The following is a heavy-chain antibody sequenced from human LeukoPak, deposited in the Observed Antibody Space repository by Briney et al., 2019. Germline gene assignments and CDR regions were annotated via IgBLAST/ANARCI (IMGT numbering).Heavy chain of an antibody. CDR2: IKSKTDGGTT. D-gene: IGHD4-17*01. CDR1: GFTFSNAW. J-gene: IGHJ4*02. CDR3: TTTHYGDYVLVGFDY. V-gene: IGHV3-15*01. Sequence: KAGGSLRLSCAASGFTFSNAWMSWVRQAPGNGLEWVGRIKSKTDGGTTDYAAPVKGRFTISRDDSKNTLYLQMNSLKTEDTAVYYCTTTHYGDYVLVGFDYWGQGTLVTVSS.